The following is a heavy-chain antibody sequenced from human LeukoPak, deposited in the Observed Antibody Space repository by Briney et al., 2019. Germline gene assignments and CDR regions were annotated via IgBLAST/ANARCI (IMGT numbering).Heavy chain of an antibody. V-gene: IGHV3-21*01. CDR1: GFTFSSYS. J-gene: IGHJ4*02. CDR3: ARGYVAADGLYYFDY. Sequence: GGSLRLSCAASGFTFSSYSMNWVRQAPGKGLEWVSVISSSNKYIYYADSVKGRFTISRDNGEKSLYLQMTSLRAEDTAVYYCARGYVAADGLYYFDYWGQGTLVTVSS. D-gene: IGHD6-13*01. CDR2: ISSSNKYI.